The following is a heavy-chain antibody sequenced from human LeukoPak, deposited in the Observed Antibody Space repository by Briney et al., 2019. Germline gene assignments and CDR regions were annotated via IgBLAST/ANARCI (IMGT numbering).Heavy chain of an antibody. CDR1: GFTFSNYA. Sequence: PGGSLRLSCAASGFTFSNYAMSWVRQAPGKGLEWVSAISGSAGSTYYADSVKGRFAISRDNSKNTLYLQMNSLRAEDTAVYYCAKGGVAGLSPPDYWGQGTLVTVSS. CDR3: AKGGVAGLSPPDY. D-gene: IGHD6-19*01. V-gene: IGHV3-23*01. J-gene: IGHJ4*02. CDR2: ISGSAGST.